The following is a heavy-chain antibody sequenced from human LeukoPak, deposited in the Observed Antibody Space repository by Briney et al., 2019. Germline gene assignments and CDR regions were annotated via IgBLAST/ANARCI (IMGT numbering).Heavy chain of an antibody. J-gene: IGHJ6*03. CDR1: GGSISSYY. Sequence: SETLSLTCTVSGGSISSYYWSWIRQPPGKGLEWIGYIYYSGSTNYNPSLKSRVTISVDTSKNQFSLKLSSVTAADTAVYYCARGSVRYFDWLYYYYYYMDVWGKGTTVTISS. D-gene: IGHD3-9*01. CDR3: ARGSVRYFDWLYYYYYYMDV. V-gene: IGHV4-59*01. CDR2: IYYSGST.